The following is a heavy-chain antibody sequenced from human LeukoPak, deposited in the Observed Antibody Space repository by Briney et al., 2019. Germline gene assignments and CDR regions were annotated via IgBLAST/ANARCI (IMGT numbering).Heavy chain of an antibody. CDR3: ARENIVVVPAASFSYNWFDP. CDR2: IYTSGST. V-gene: IGHV4-61*02. Sequence: SETLSLTCTVSGGSLSSGSYYWSWLRQPAGKGLEWIGRIYTSGSTNYNPSLKSRVTISVDTSKNQFSLKLSSVTAADTAVYYCARENIVVVPAASFSYNWFDPWGQGTLVTVSS. CDR1: GGSLSSGSYY. J-gene: IGHJ5*02. D-gene: IGHD2-2*01.